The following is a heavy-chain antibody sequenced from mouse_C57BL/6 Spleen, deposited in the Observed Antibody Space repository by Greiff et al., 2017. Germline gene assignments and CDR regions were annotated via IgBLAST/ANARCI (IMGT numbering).Heavy chain of an antibody. CDR1: GYTFTSYT. CDR2: IHPSSGYT. V-gene: IGHV1-4*01. J-gene: IGHJ4*01. Sequence: VQLQQSGAELARPGASVKMSCKASGYTFTSYTMHWVKQRPGQGLEWIGYIHPSSGYTKYNQKFKDKATLTADKSSSTAYMPLSSLTSEDSAVYYCAREVVTTMDYWGQGTSVTVSS. D-gene: IGHD2-2*01. CDR3: AREVVTTMDY.